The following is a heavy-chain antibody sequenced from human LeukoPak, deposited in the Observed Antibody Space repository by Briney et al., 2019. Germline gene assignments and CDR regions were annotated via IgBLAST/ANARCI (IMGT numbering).Heavy chain of an antibody. V-gene: IGHV1-2*02. CDR2: INPNSGGT. CDR3: ARVRTEQWLVYFDY. D-gene: IGHD6-19*01. CDR1: GYTFTSYD. J-gene: IGHJ4*02. Sequence: ASVKVSCKASGYTFTSYDINWVRQAPGQGLEWMGWINPNSGGTNYAQKFQGRVTMTRDTSISTAYMELSRLRSDDTAVYYCARVRTEQWLVYFDYWGQGTLVTVSS.